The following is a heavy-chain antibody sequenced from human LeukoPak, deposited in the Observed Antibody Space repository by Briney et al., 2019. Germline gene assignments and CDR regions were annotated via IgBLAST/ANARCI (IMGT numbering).Heavy chain of an antibody. D-gene: IGHD2-21*02. V-gene: IGHV4-34*01. J-gene: IGHJ4*02. Sequence: SETLSLTCAAYGGSFSGYYWSWIRQPPGKGLEWIGEINHSGSTNYNPSLKSRVTISVDTSKIQFSLKPSSVTAADTAVYYCATTGLGGDCYYWGQGTLVTVSS. CDR2: INHSGST. CDR3: ATTGLGGDCYY. CDR1: GGSFSGYY.